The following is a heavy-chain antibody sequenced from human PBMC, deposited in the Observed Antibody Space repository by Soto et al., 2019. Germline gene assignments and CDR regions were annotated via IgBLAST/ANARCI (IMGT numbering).Heavy chain of an antibody. CDR1: GFTFSGSA. J-gene: IGHJ4*02. CDR2: IRSKADNYAT. CDR3: TERGKYDNRVFDY. V-gene: IGHV3-73*01. D-gene: IGHD3-22*01. Sequence: EVQLVESGGGLVQPGGYLKLSCAASGFTFSGSAMHWVRQASGKGLEWVGRIRSKADNYATSYAASVKGRFTISRDDSKDTAYLQMDSLKTEDTAVYYCTERGKYDNRVFDYWSQGTLVTVSS.